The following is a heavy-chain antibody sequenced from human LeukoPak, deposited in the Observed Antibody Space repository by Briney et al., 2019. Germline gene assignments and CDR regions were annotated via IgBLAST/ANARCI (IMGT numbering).Heavy chain of an antibody. CDR3: ARRVVGAILDFGSDAFDI. D-gene: IGHD1-26*01. V-gene: IGHV5-51*01. Sequence: GESLKISCKGSGYSFTSYWIGWVRQMPGKGLEWMGIIYPGDSDTRYSPSFQGQVTISADKSVNTAYLQWSSLKASDTAMYYCARRVVGAILDFGSDAFDIWGQGTMVTVSS. CDR2: IYPGDSDT. J-gene: IGHJ3*02. CDR1: GYSFTSYW.